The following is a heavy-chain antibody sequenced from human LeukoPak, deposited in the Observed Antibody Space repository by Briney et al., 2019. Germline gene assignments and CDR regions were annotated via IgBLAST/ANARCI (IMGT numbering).Heavy chain of an antibody. CDR1: GFTFGEYA. D-gene: IGHD2-15*01. Sequence: GGSLRLSCTTSGFTFGEYAMSWVRQAPGKGLEWVGFIRSKPYGGTTEYAVSVKGRFTISRGDSKSIAYLQMNSLKTEDTAVYYCTTGIKTADHWGQGTLVTVSS. J-gene: IGHJ4*02. V-gene: IGHV3-49*04. CDR3: TTGIKTADH. CDR2: IRSKPYGGTT.